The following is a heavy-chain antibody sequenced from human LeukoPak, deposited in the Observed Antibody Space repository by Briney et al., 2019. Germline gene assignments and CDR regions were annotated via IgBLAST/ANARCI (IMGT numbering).Heavy chain of an antibody. CDR2: INADSGST. J-gene: IGHJ4*02. V-gene: IGHV1-2*02. Sequence: ASVTVSFKSSDYTFTCYYVHWVRQAPGQGREYMGWINADSGSTKYLTKFHGRVTMTRDTSITTAHMEMSSLKADTTAIYYSAREGSDSGSFDCWGQGTLVTVSS. CDR1: DYTFTCYY. CDR3: AREGSDSGSFDC. D-gene: IGHD3-10*01.